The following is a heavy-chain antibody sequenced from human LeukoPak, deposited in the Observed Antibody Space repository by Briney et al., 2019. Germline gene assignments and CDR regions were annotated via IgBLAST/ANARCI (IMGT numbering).Heavy chain of an antibody. CDR2: ISSSSTI. J-gene: IGHJ3*02. CDR3: ARERRTTSAFDI. Sequence: PGGSLRLSCAASGFTFSSYSTNWVRQAPGKGLEWVSYISSSSTIYYADSVKGRFTISRDNAKNSLYLQMNSLRAEDTAVYYCARERRTTSAFDIWGQGTMVTVSS. D-gene: IGHD1-1*01. CDR1: GFTFSSYS. V-gene: IGHV3-48*04.